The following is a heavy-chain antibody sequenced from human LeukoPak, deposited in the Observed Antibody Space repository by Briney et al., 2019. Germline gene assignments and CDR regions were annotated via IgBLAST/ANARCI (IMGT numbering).Heavy chain of an antibody. D-gene: IGHD6-13*01. CDR2: IYPGDSDT. V-gene: IGHV5-51*01. Sequence: GESLKISCKTSGYSFTSYWIGWVRQMPGKGLECMGIIYPGDSDTRYSPSFQGQVTISVDKSISTAYLHWSSLKASDTAIYYCAKPGAYSSSWYGFFDYWGQGTLVTVSS. J-gene: IGHJ4*02. CDR3: AKPGAYSSSWYGFFDY. CDR1: GYSFTSYW.